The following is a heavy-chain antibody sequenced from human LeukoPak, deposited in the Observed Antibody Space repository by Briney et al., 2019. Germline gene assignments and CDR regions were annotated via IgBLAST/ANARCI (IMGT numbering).Heavy chain of an antibody. J-gene: IGHJ4*02. CDR3: ARDTSAFSYGY. CDR1: GGSFSGYY. CDR2: INHSGST. Sequence: PSETLSLTCAVYGGSFSGYYWGWIRQPPGKGLEWIGEINHSGSTNYNPSLKSRVTISVDTSKNQFSLKLSSVTAADTAVYYCARDTSAFSYGYWGQGTLVTVSS. V-gene: IGHV4-34*01. D-gene: IGHD2-2*01.